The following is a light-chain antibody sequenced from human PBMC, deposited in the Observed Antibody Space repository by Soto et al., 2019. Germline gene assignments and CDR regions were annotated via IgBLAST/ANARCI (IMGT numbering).Light chain of an antibody. V-gene: IGKV1-5*01. CDR3: QQNSSYRT. J-gene: IGKJ1*01. CDR1: QSISAW. CDR2: DAT. Sequence: DIQMTQSPSTLSASVGDRVTITCRASQSISAWLAWYQQTPEQAPKLLIYDATILESGVASRFSGSGSGTEFSITISSLQPDDFATYSCQQNSSYRTFGQGTKVDIK.